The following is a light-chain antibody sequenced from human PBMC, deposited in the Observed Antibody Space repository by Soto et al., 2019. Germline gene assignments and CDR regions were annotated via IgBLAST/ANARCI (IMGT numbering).Light chain of an antibody. CDR2: AAS. Sequence: AVQRTQSQSSVAASTGDRVTIGCRATQTIYKYLAWHQQKPGKPPHLLIYAASNLYTGVPSRFSGSRSGTEFTLTISSLQPDDFAIYYCQQYDTSSRTFGQGTKVDIK. CDR3: QQYDTSSRT. CDR1: QTIYKY. J-gene: IGKJ1*01. V-gene: IGKV1-8*01.